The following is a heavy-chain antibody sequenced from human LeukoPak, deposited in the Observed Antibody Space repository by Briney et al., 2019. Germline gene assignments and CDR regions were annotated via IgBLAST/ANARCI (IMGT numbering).Heavy chain of an antibody. CDR1: GYTFTSYA. Sequence: ASVKVSCKASGYTFTSYAMHWVRQAPGQRLEWMGWINAGNGNTRYSQKFQGRVTITRDTSASTAYMELSSLRSEDTAVYYCARDQKHHYYYYYGMDVWGQGTTVIVSS. CDR2: INAGNGNT. CDR3: ARDQKHHYYYYYGMDV. V-gene: IGHV1-3*01. D-gene: IGHD2-21*01. J-gene: IGHJ6*02.